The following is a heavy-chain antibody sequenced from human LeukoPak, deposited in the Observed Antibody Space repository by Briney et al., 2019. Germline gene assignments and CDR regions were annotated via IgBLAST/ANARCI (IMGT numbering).Heavy chain of an antibody. CDR3: ARPDYYDSSGAFDI. CDR1: GGSFSGYY. J-gene: IGHJ3*02. Sequence: SETLSLTCAVYGGSFSGYYWSWIRQPPGKGLEWIGEINHSGSTNYNPSLKSRVTISVDTSKNQFSLKLSSVTAADTAVYYCARPDYYDSSGAFDIWGQGTTVTVSS. V-gene: IGHV4-34*01. D-gene: IGHD3-22*01. CDR2: INHSGST.